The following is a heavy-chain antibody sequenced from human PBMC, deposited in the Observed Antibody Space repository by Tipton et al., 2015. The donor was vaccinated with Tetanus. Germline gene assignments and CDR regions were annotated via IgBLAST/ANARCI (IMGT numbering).Heavy chain of an antibody. Sequence: QLVQSGAELKEPGASLKVSCKASGYTFTGYYMYWVRQAPGQGLEWVGWIDPNSGGTIYAQNFQGRVTMTRDTSISTVYMELSRLRPDDTAVYYCARDRGDYIYYGMDVWGPGTTVTVSS. CDR3: ARDRGDYIYYGMDV. CDR1: GYTFTGYY. V-gene: IGHV1-2*02. CDR2: IDPNSGGT. J-gene: IGHJ6*02. D-gene: IGHD3-22*01.